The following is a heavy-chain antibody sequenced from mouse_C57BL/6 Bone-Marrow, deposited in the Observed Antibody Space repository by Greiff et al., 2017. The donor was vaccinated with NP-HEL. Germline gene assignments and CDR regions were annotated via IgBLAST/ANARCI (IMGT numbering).Heavy chain of an antibody. D-gene: IGHD2-2*01. V-gene: IGHV1-64*01. J-gene: IGHJ2*01. CDR3: ARSGGGLRRERDY. CDR1: GYTFTSYW. CDR2: IHPNSGST. Sequence: QVQLQQPGAELVKPGASVKLSCKASGYTFTSYWMHWVKQRPGQGLEWIGMIHPNSGSTNYNEKFKSKATLTVDKSSSTAYMQLSSLTSEDSAVYYCARSGGGLRRERDYWGQGTTLTVSS.